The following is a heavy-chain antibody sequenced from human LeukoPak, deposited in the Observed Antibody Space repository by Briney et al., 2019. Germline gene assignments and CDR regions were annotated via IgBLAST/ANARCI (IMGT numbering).Heavy chain of an antibody. D-gene: IGHD5-18*01. V-gene: IGHV4-59*12. CDR1: GGSISSYY. CDR2: IYYSGST. Sequence: SETLSLTCTVSGGSISSYYWSWIRQPPGKGLEWIGYIYYSGSTNCNPSLKSRVTISVDTSKNQFSLKLSSVTAADTAVYYCARADTAMVFDYWGQGTLVTVSS. CDR3: ARADTAMVFDY. J-gene: IGHJ4*02.